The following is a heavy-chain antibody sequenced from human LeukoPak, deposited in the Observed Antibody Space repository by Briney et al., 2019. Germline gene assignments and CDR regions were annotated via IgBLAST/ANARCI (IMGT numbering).Heavy chain of an antibody. CDR3: AGQFCGRDCSGPGAFDY. CDR2: THHRGNT. Sequence: SETLSLACTVSGVSINDYFWNWIRQTPGKGLEWIGYTHHRGNTNYNSSLASRVTISLDTSKHQFSLRLTSMTAADTAVYFCAGQFCGRDCSGPGAFDYWGQGTMVAVPS. CDR1: GVSINDYF. J-gene: IGHJ3*01. D-gene: IGHD2-21*02. V-gene: IGHV4-59*08.